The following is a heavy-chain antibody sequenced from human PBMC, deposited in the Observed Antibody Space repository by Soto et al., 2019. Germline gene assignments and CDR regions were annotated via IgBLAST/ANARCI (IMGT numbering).Heavy chain of an antibody. D-gene: IGHD3-16*01. Sequence: PSETLSLSCAVFGGSISSGPYSWSWIRQPPGKGLEWIGFIYQSGNTYYNPSLKSRVTISVDTSKNQFSLKLSSVTAADTAVYYCARRYGWAFDIWGQGTMVT. V-gene: IGHV4-30-2*01. CDR2: IYQSGNT. CDR3: ARRYGWAFDI. CDR1: GGSISSGPYS. J-gene: IGHJ3*02.